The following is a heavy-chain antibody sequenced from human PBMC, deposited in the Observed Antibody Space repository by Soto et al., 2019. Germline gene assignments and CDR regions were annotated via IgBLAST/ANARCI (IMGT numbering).Heavy chain of an antibody. Sequence: GGSLRLSCAASGFTFSSYAMSWVRQAPGKGLEWVSAISGSGGSTYYADSVKGRFTISRDNSKNTLYLQMNSLRAEDTAVYYCAKDGRAAQTKRYFDYWGQGTLVTVSS. CDR3: AKDGRAAQTKRYFDY. CDR2: ISGSGGST. CDR1: GFTFSSYA. J-gene: IGHJ4*02. V-gene: IGHV3-23*01. D-gene: IGHD6-6*01.